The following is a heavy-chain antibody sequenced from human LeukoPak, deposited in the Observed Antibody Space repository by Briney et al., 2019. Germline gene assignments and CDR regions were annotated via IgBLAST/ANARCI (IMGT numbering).Heavy chain of an antibody. CDR2: ISGSGGST. CDR1: GFTFSSYA. J-gene: IGHJ4*02. D-gene: IGHD3-10*01. Sequence: PSGGSLRLSCAASGFTFSSYAMSWVRQAPGKGLEWVSAISGSGGSTYYAASVKGRFTISRDNSKNTLYLQMNSLRAEDTAVYYCAKDRVMVRGVNYYFDYWGQGTLVTVSS. V-gene: IGHV3-23*01. CDR3: AKDRVMVRGVNYYFDY.